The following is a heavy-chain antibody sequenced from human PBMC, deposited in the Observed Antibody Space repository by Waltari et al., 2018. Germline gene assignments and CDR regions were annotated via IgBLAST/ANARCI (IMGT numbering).Heavy chain of an antibody. CDR2: INHSGST. D-gene: IGHD3-10*01. CDR1: GGSFSGYY. J-gene: IGHJ4*02. V-gene: IGHV4-34*01. Sequence: QVQLQQWGAGLLKSSETLSLTCAVYGGSFSGYYWSWIRQPPGKGLEWIGEINHSGSTNYNPSLKSRVTISVDTSKNQFSLKLSSVTAADTAVYYCARFRRRGGDYWGQGTLVTVSS. CDR3: ARFRRRGGDY.